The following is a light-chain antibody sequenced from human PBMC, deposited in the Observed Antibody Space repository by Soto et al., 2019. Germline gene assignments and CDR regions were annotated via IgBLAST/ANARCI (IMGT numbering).Light chain of an antibody. CDR1: QSLSSSY. CDR2: GAS. J-gene: IGKJ5*01. CDR3: QHPGT. Sequence: EIVLTQSPGTLSLSPGERATLSCRASQSLSSSYLAWYQQKPGQAPRLLIYGASSRATGIPDRFSGSGSGTDFTLTISRLEPEDFAVYYCQHPGTFGQGTRLEIK. V-gene: IGKV3-20*01.